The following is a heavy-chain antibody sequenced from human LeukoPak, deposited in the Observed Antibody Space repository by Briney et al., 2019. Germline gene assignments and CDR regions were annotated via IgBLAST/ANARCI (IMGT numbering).Heavy chain of an antibody. CDR2: IYHSGST. Sequence: MPSETLSLTCTVSGYSISSGYYWGWIRQPPGKGLEWIGSIYHSGSTGYNPSLKSRVTISLDTSKNQFSLKLSSVTAADTAVYYCARDSRGGNSYYFDYWGQGTLVTVSS. J-gene: IGHJ4*02. D-gene: IGHD4-23*01. V-gene: IGHV4-38-2*02. CDR1: GYSISSGYY. CDR3: ARDSRGGNSYYFDY.